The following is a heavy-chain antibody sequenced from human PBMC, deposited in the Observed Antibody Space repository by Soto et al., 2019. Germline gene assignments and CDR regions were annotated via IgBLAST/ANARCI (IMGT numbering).Heavy chain of an antibody. CDR2: ISYDGSNK. V-gene: IGHV3-30-3*01. D-gene: IGHD4-17*01. Sequence: QVQLVESGGGVVQPGRSLRLSCAASGFTFSSYAMHWVRQAPGKGLEWVAVISYDGSNKYYADSVKGRFTISRDNSKNTLYLQMNSLRAEDTAVYYCARDVQAHSTVRYFDYWGQGTLVTVSS. CDR3: ARDVQAHSTVRYFDY. CDR1: GFTFSSYA. J-gene: IGHJ4*02.